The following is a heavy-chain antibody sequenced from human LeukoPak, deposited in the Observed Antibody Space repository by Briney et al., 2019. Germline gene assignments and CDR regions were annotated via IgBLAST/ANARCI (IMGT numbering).Heavy chain of an antibody. Sequence: SETLSLTCAVYGGSFSGYYWSWIRQPPGRGLEWIGEINHSGSTNYNPSLKSRVTISVDTSKNQFSLKLSSVTAADTAVYYCARAEGSGWYYFDYWGQGTLVTVSS. CDR3: ARAEGSGWYYFDY. V-gene: IGHV4-34*01. CDR2: INHSGST. D-gene: IGHD6-19*01. CDR1: GGSFSGYY. J-gene: IGHJ4*02.